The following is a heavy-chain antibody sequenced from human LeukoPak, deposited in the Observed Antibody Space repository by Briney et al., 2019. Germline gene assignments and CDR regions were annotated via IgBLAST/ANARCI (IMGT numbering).Heavy chain of an antibody. V-gene: IGHV3-48*02. D-gene: IGHD3-9*01. Sequence: GGSLRLSCAASGFTFSSFGMHGVRQAPGKGLEWVSDISSRSTTIYYADSVKGRFTISRDNAKNSLYLQMSSLRDEDTAVYYCVGFEKDYWGQGTLVTVSS. CDR1: GFTFSSFG. CDR2: ISSRSTTI. J-gene: IGHJ4*02. CDR3: VGFEKDY.